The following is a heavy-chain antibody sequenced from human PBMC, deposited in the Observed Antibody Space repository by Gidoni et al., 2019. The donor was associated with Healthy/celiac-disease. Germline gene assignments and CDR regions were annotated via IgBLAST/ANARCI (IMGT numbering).Heavy chain of an antibody. Sequence: QVQLQASGPGLVKPSETLSLTCTVSGGSISSYYWSWIRQPPGKGLEWIGYIYYSGSTNYNPSLKSRVTISVDTSKNQFSLKLSSVTAADTAVYYCARGAAAGKGNWFDPWGQGTLVTVSS. V-gene: IGHV4-59*01. J-gene: IGHJ5*02. D-gene: IGHD6-13*01. CDR1: GGSISSYY. CDR2: IYYSGST. CDR3: ARGAAAGKGNWFDP.